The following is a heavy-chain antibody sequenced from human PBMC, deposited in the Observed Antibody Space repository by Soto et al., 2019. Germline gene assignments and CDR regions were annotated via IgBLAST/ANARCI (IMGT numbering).Heavy chain of an antibody. V-gene: IGHV2-5*02. Sequence: ESGPTLVNPTQTLTLTCTFSGFSLSISGVGMGWIRQPPGKALEWLALIYWDDDKRYSPSLKSRLTITKDTSKNQVVLTMTNMDPVDTATYYCAHKGDVDRGLKYWGRGTLVTVSS. CDR3: AHKGDVDRGLKY. J-gene: IGHJ4*02. CDR1: GFSLSISGVG. CDR2: IYWDDDK. D-gene: IGHD3-16*01.